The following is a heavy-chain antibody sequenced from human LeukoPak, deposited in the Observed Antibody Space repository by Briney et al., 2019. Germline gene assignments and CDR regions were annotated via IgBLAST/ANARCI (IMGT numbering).Heavy chain of an antibody. CDR1: GGSFSGYY. CDR3: ARELVDYDFWSGYYPKYYFDY. Sequence: SETLSLTCAVYGGSFSGYYWSWIRQPPGKGLEWIGGINNSGGTNYNPSLKSRVTISVDTSKNQFSLKLSSVTAADTAVYYCARELVDYDFWSGYYPKYYFDYWGQGTLVTVSS. D-gene: IGHD3-3*01. CDR2: INNSGGT. J-gene: IGHJ4*02. V-gene: IGHV4-34*01.